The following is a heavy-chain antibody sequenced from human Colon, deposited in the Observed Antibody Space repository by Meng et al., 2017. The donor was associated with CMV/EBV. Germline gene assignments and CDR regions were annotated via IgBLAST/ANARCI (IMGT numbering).Heavy chain of an antibody. Sequence: GGSLRLSCAASGFTFSSYGMHWVRQAPGKGLEWVSYMSSSGSISYYADSVKGRFTISRDNAKNSLHLHISSLSAEDTAVYYCAREVVPPRRMDVWGQGTTVTVSS. CDR2: MSSSGSIS. D-gene: IGHD2-2*01. CDR1: GFTFSSYG. J-gene: IGHJ6*02. CDR3: AREVVPPRRMDV. V-gene: IGHV3-48*04.